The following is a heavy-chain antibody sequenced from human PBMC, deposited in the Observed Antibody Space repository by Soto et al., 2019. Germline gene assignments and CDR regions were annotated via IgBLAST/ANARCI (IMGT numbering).Heavy chain of an antibody. J-gene: IGHJ4*02. V-gene: IGHV3-23*01. CDR2: ISGSGGTT. D-gene: IGHD3-3*01. Sequence: PGGSLRLSCVASGFTFENYAMSWVRQAPGKGLEWVSAISGSGGTTYYSDSVKGRFTISSDKSNNKVYLQMNSLRAEDTAGSYCAKAHPPPRGAIGGVIYYFDCWGQETLVSVSS. CDR3: AKAHPPPRGAIGGVIYYFDC. CDR1: GFTFENYA.